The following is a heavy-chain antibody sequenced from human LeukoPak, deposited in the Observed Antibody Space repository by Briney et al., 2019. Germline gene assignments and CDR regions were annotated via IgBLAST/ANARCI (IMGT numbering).Heavy chain of an antibody. D-gene: IGHD1-1*01. CDR1: GGSFSGYY. Sequence: PSETLSLTCTVYGGSFSGYYWSWIRQPPGKGLEWIGYIYYSGSTNYNPSLKSRVTMSVDTSKNQFSLKLSSVTAADTAVYYCARDRGTWSDDGFDYWGQGTLVTVSS. J-gene: IGHJ4*02. V-gene: IGHV4-59*12. CDR3: ARDRGTWSDDGFDY. CDR2: IYYSGST.